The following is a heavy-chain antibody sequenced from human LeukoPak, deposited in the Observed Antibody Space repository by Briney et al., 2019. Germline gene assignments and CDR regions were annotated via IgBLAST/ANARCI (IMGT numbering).Heavy chain of an antibody. CDR3: AKDPSARYGSYFEY. J-gene: IGHJ4*02. CDR2: ISYDGSNK. V-gene: IGHV3-30-3*01. Sequence: GGSLRLSCVASGFTFSSYAMHWVRQAPGKGLEWVAVISYDGSNKYYADSVKGRFTISRGNSRNTLYLQMNSLRAEDTAVYYCAKDPSARYGSYFEYWGQGTLVIASS. D-gene: IGHD3-16*02. CDR1: GFTFSSYA.